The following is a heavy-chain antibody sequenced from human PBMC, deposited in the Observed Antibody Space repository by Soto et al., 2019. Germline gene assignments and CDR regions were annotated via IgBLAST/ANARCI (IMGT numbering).Heavy chain of an antibody. V-gene: IGHV4-59*01. CDR1: DGSLSSYD. D-gene: IGHD3-10*01. CDR3: ARHAMVRGVFLAY. CDR2: IYYSGST. Sequence: PSETLSLSCTVSDGSLSSYDWTLIRQPPGKGLEWIGYIYYSGSTNYNPSLKSRVTISVDTSKNQFSLKLSSVTAADTAVYYCARHAMVRGVFLAYWGQGTLVTVSS. J-gene: IGHJ4*02.